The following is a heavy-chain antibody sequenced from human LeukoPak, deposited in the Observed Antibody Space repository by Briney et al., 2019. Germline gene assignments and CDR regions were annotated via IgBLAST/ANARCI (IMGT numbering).Heavy chain of an antibody. V-gene: IGHV1-2*02. CDR2: INSNSGGT. D-gene: IGHD3-16*01. CDR1: GYTFTNYY. CDR3: ARRSLGGNWFDP. J-gene: IGHJ5*02. Sequence: AAVKVSCKASGYTFTNYYMHWVRQAPGQGLEWMGWINSNSGGTDYAQKFQGRVTITRDTSISTAYLELNRLTSDDAAVYYCARRSLGGNWFDPWGQGNLVTVS.